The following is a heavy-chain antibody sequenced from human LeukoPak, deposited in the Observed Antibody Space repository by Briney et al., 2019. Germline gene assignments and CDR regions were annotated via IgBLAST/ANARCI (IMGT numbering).Heavy chain of an antibody. Sequence: SEPLSLTCPVLGGSFRSSSYYWAWIRQPPGKGLEWIGRIYYGGSTYYNPSRKCRVTISVDTSKNLCSLKLSSVTAADTALYYCARLTVGYGDYSRYYYFDYWGQGTLVTVSS. CDR1: GGSFRSSSYY. D-gene: IGHD4-17*01. J-gene: IGHJ4*02. V-gene: IGHV4-39*01. CDR2: IYYGGST. CDR3: ARLTVGYGDYSRYYYFDY.